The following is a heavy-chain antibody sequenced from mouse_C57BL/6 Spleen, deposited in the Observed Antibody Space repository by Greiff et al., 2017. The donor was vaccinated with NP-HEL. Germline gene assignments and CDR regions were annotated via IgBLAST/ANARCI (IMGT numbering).Heavy chain of an antibody. V-gene: IGHV1-55*01. CDR1: GYTFTSYW. J-gene: IGHJ1*03. CDR2: IYPGSGST. Sequence: VQVVESGAELVKPGASVKMSCKASGYTFTSYWITWVKQRPGQGLEWIGDIYPGSGSTNYNEKFKSKATLTVDTSSSTAYMQLSSLTSEDSAVYYCARYDHWYFDVWGTGTTVTVSS. D-gene: IGHD2-3*01. CDR3: ARYDHWYFDV.